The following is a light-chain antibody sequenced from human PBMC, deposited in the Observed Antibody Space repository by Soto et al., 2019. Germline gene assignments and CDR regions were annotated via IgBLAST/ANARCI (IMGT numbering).Light chain of an antibody. V-gene: IGLV2-8*01. CDR3: SSYAGSSVV. J-gene: IGLJ2*01. CDR2: EVI. CDR1: SSDVGGYNY. Sequence: QSVLTQPPSASGSPGQSVTISCTGTSSDVGGYNYVSWYQQHPGRAPKLIIYEVIKRPSGFPDRFSGSKSGNTASLTVSGLQPEDEADYHCSSYAGSSVVFGGGTKLTVL.